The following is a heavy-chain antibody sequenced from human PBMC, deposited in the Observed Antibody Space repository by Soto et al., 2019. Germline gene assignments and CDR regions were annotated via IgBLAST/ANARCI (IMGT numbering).Heavy chain of an antibody. V-gene: IGHV4-59*08. Sequence: TETLSLTCTVSGGSISSYYWSWIRQPPGKGLEWIGYIYYSGSTYYNPSLKSRVTISVDTSKNQFSLKLSSVTAADTAVYYCARAPFGVGSPRLPANWFDPWGQGTLVTVS. CDR2: IYYSGST. J-gene: IGHJ5*02. CDR1: GGSISSYY. D-gene: IGHD3-3*01. CDR3: ARAPFGVGSPRLPANWFDP.